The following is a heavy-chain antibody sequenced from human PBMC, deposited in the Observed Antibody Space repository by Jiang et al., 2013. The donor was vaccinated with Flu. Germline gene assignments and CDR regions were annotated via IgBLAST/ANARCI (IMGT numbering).Heavy chain of an antibody. J-gene: IGHJ4*02. Sequence: QLVESGAEVKKPGASVKVSCKASGYTFTSYDINWVRQAAGQGLEWMGWMSPNNDNTAYAQKFQGRVTMTRDTSIDTAYMELSSLTSGDTAVYYCVRGEGILGAYWGQGTLVTVSS. V-gene: IGHV1-8*01. CDR1: GYTFTSYD. D-gene: IGHD3-10*01. CDR2: MSPNNDNT. CDR3: VRGEGILGAY.